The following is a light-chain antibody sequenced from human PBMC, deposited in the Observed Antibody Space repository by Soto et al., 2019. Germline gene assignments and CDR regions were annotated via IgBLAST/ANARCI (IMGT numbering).Light chain of an antibody. J-gene: IGLJ1*01. Sequence: QSALTQPASVSGSPGQSITISCTGTITDIGTYNHVSWYQQHPGKAPQLIIYEVTNRLSGLSNRFSASKSGNTASLTISGLQAEDEADYYCCSFTTIHTLVFGTGTKVTVL. CDR3: CSFTTIHTLV. CDR2: EVT. V-gene: IGLV2-14*01. CDR1: ITDIGTYNH.